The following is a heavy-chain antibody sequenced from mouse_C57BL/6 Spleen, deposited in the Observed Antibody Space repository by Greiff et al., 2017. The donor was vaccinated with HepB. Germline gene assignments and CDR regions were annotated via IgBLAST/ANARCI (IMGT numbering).Heavy chain of an antibody. CDR2: IYWDDDK. CDR1: GFSLSTSGMG. Sequence: QVTLKESGPGILQSSQTLSLTCSFSGFSLSTSGMGVSWIRQPSGKGLEWLAHIYWDDDKRYNPSLKSRLTISKDTSRNQVFLKITSVDTADTATYYCARRGGGNRGYFDYWGQGTTLTVSS. CDR3: ARRGGGNRGYFDY. J-gene: IGHJ2*01. D-gene: IGHD1-1*02. V-gene: IGHV8-12*01.